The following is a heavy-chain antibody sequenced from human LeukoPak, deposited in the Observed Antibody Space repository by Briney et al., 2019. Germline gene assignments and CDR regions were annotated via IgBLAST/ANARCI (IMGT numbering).Heavy chain of an antibody. D-gene: IGHD4-11*01. V-gene: IGHV3-21*01. CDR1: GFTLISST. CDR3: TRGSFGNYDY. Sequence: GGSLRLSCTASGFTLISSTMTWVRQAPGKGLEWVSSINPDSAYIYYADSVKGGFTISRDNARNSLYLQMNSLRADDTAVYYCTRGSFGNYDYWGQGNLVTVSS. J-gene: IGHJ4*02. CDR2: INPDSAYI.